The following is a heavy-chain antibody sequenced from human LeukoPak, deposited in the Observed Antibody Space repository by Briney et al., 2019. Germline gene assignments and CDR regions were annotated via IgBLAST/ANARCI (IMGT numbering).Heavy chain of an antibody. D-gene: IGHD3-22*01. CDR3: ARDHSPYYYDSSGYYLGYFDY. V-gene: IGHV3-23*01. Sequence: GGSLRLSCSASGFTFSSYAMSWVRQAPGKGLEWVSAISGSGGSTYNADSVKGRFTISRDNSKNTLYLQMNSLRAEDTAVYYCARDHSPYYYDSSGYYLGYFDYWGQGTLVTVSS. J-gene: IGHJ4*02. CDR2: ISGSGGST. CDR1: GFTFSSYA.